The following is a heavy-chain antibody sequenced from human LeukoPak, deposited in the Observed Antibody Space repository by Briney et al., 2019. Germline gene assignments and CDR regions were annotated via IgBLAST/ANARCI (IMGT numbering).Heavy chain of an antibody. D-gene: IGHD3-22*01. CDR3: AKDQDYYYDSSGLYY. CDR1: RFXFSNYA. CDR2: ISGSGHST. J-gene: IGHJ4*02. Sequence: GGSLRLSCAASRFXFSNYAITWVRQAPGKGLEWVSAISGSGHSTYYADSVKGRFTISRDNSKNTLYLHMNSLRAEDTAVYYCAKDQDYYYDSSGLYYWGQGTLVAVSS. V-gene: IGHV3-23*01.